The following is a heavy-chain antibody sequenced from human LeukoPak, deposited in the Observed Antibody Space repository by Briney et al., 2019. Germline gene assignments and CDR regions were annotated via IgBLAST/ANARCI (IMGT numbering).Heavy chain of an antibody. D-gene: IGHD2-2*01. CDR1: GFTFNSYW. Sequence: GGSLRLSCAASGFTFNSYWLHWVRQAPGKGLVWVSRINTGGRTTNYADSVKGRFTISRDNAKNTLFLQMDSLRVEDTAVYYCARPYCSSHSCYPWYLDLWGRGTLVTVSS. J-gene: IGHJ2*01. V-gene: IGHV3-74*01. CDR2: INTGGRTT. CDR3: ARPYCSSHSCYPWYLDL.